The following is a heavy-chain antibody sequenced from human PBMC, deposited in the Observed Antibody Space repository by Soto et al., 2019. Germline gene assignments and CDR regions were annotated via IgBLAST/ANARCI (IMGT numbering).Heavy chain of an antibody. Sequence: PSETLSLTCSVSGASLTSGLYFWFWIRHTPGKGLEWIGSISYSETTYSNPSLKSRLTMSLDTSKNHFSLKLTSVTAADTAVYYCARYCGGNCPSGFDYWGQGTLVTVSS. CDR2: ISYSETT. D-gene: IGHD2-21*02. J-gene: IGHJ4*02. V-gene: IGHV4-39*02. CDR3: ARYCGGNCPSGFDY. CDR1: GASLTSGLYF.